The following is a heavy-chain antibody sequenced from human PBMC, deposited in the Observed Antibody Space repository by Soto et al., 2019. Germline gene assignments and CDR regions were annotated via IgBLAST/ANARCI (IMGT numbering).Heavy chain of an antibody. V-gene: IGHV3-30*18. D-gene: IGHD3-22*01. CDR1: GFTFSSYG. CDR2: ISYDGSNK. Sequence: LRLSCAASGFTFSSYGMHWVRQAPGKGLEWVAVISYDGSNKYCADSVKGRFTISRDNSKNTLYLQMNSLRAEDTAVYYCAKDQEGITMIIDYWGQGTLVTVSS. J-gene: IGHJ4*02. CDR3: AKDQEGITMIIDY.